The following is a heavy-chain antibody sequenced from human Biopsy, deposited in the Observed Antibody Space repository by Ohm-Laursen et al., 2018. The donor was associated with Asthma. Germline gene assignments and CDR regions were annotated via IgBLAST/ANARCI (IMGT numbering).Heavy chain of an antibody. CDR3: AKDTEGRYDFWSGLSYNYYGMDV. Sequence: SLRLSRSASGFTFSSYGMYWVRQAPGKGLEWVAVISYDGSNKYYADSVKGRFTISRDNSKNTLYLQMNSLRAEDTAVYYCAKDTEGRYDFWSGLSYNYYGMDVRGQGTTVTVS. V-gene: IGHV3-30*18. J-gene: IGHJ6*02. D-gene: IGHD3-3*01. CDR2: ISYDGSNK. CDR1: GFTFSSYG.